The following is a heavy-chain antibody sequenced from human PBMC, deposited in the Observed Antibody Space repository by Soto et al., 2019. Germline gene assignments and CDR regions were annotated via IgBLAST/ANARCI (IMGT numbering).Heavy chain of an antibody. CDR3: AKDKERGGYDSEFDS. CDR1: GFTLGIYG. Sequence: PGGSLRLSCAASGFTLGIYGMGWVRQAPGKGLEWVSTITGDNTYYAASVKGRFTISRDNYKNTLYLQMSSLRAEDTALYYCAKDKERGGYDSEFDSWGQGTLVTVSS. J-gene: IGHJ4*02. V-gene: IGHV3-23*01. D-gene: IGHD3-3*01. CDR2: ITGDNT.